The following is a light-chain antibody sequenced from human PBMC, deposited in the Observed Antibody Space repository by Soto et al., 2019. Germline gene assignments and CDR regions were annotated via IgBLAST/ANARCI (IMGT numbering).Light chain of an antibody. V-gene: IGLV2-11*01. CDR1: SSDIGYYNY. CDR2: DVD. J-gene: IGLJ2*01. Sequence: QSALTQPRSVSGSPGQSVTISWTGTSSDIGYYNYVSWYQQHPGKAPKLMIYDVDKWPSGVPNRFSGSKSGNTASLTISGLQAEDEADYYCCSYAGSYSHVAFGGGTKLTVL. CDR3: CSYAGSYSHVA.